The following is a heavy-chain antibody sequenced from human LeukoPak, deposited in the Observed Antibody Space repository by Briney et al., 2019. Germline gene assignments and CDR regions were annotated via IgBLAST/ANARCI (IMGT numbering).Heavy chain of an antibody. J-gene: IGHJ5*02. CDR1: GFTFSSYN. D-gene: IGHD2-2*01. CDR3: ARVFVGYCSSTSCYPLDP. V-gene: IGHV3-21*01. Sequence: PGGSLRLSCAASGFTFSSYNMNWVRQAPGKGLEWVSSISSTSSYIYYADSVRGRFTISRDNAKNSLYLQMSSLRAEDTAVYYCARVFVGYCSSTSCYPLDPWGQGTLVTVSS. CDR2: ISSTSSYI.